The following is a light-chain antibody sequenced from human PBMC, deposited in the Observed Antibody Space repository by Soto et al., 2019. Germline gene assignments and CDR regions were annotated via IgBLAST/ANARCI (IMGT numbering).Light chain of an antibody. CDR1: QGVSSY. J-gene: IGKJ4*01. CDR2: AAS. CDR3: QKYNSAPLT. Sequence: EIELTQSPSSLSLSLGDGVTITCRASQGVSSYLAWYQQKPGKVPKLLIYAASTLHTGIPSRFSGSGSGTDFTLTISSLEPEDAATYYCQKYNSAPLTFGGGTKVEIK. V-gene: IGKV1-27*01.